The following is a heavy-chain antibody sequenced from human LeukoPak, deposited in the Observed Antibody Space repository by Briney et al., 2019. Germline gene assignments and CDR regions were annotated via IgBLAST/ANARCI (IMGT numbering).Heavy chain of an antibody. CDR1: GFTVSSNY. CDR2: ISYDGSNK. J-gene: IGHJ4*02. V-gene: IGHV3-30-3*01. Sequence: GGSLRLSCEASGFTVSSNYMSWVRQAPGKGLEWVAVISYDGSNKYYADSVKGRFTISRDNSKNTLYLQMNSLRAEDTAVYYCARVPPILTGYWGQGTLVTVSS. CDR3: ARVPPILTGY.